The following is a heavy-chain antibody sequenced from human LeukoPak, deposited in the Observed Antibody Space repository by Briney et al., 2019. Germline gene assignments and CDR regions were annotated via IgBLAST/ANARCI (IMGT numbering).Heavy chain of an antibody. CDR3: ARDLFIRRGWYNLYYFDY. J-gene: IGHJ4*02. V-gene: IGHV3-7*01. CDR1: GFTFSSYW. Sequence: GGSLRLSCAASGFTFSSYWMSWVRQAPGKGLEWVANIKQDGSEKYYVDSVKGRFTISRDDAKNSLYLQMNSLRAEDTAVYYCARDLFIRRGWYNLYYFDYWGQGTLVTVSS. CDR2: IKQDGSEK. D-gene: IGHD1-14*01.